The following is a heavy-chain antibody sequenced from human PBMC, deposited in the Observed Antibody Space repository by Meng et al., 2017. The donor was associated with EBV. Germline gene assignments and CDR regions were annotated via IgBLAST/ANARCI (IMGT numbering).Heavy chain of an antibody. CDR1: GGPFRSDA. CDR3: ASESGRGFTPDF. J-gene: IGHJ4*02. Sequence: QVEQYGAEVKGPGYSVKIFCKTSGGPFRSDAVSWVRQGPGQGLEWLGGIIPMSGAPHYAQKFQDRVTITADEYTRTHYMELSSLRSDDTAMYYCASESGRGFTPDFWGQGTLVTVSS. D-gene: IGHD3-10*01. V-gene: IGHV1-69*01. CDR2: IIPMSGAP.